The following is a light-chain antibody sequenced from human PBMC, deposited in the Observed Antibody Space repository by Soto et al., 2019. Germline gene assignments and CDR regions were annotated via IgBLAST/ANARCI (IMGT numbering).Light chain of an antibody. Sequence: DIQMTQSPSSLSASVGGRVTITCRASQGISTYLAWYQQKPGKVPKLPIYAASTLQSGVPSRFSGSGSGTEFTLTISSLRPEDVATYYCQKYNSAPLTFGGGTKVEIK. CDR3: QKYNSAPLT. J-gene: IGKJ4*01. CDR2: AAS. V-gene: IGKV1-27*01. CDR1: QGISTY.